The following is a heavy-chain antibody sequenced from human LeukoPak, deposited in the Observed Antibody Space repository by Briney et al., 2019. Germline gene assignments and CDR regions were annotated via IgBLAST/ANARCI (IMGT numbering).Heavy chain of an antibody. D-gene: IGHD1-26*01. Sequence: ASVKVSCKASGGTFSSYAISWVRQAPGQGLEWMGGIIPIFGTANYAQKFQGRVTITADKSTSTAYMELSSLRSEDTAVYYCAGRGVRSHAWFDPWGQGTLVTVSS. CDR3: AGRGVRSHAWFDP. V-gene: IGHV1-69*06. J-gene: IGHJ5*02. CDR1: GGTFSSYA. CDR2: IIPIFGTA.